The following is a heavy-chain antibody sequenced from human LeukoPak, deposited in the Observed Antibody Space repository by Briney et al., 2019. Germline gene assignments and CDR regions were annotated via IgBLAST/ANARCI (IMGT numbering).Heavy chain of an antibody. Sequence: GGSLRLSCTVSGFTSGDYAVSWVRQAPGKGLERVGFIRSKAYGGTTEYAASVKGRFTISRDDSKSIAYLQMNSLKTEDTAVYYCTRDPLHYYGSGSYYHFDYWGQGTLVTVSS. CDR2: IRSKAYGGTT. CDR1: GFTSGDYA. V-gene: IGHV3-49*04. J-gene: IGHJ4*02. CDR3: TRDPLHYYGSGSYYHFDY. D-gene: IGHD3-10*01.